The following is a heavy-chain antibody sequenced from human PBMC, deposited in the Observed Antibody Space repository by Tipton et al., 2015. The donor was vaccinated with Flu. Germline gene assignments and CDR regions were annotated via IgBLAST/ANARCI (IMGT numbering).Heavy chain of an antibody. CDR3: ARAMDV. CDR2: INQDGSEK. Sequence: SLRLSCAASGFTFSSYSMNWVRQAPGKGLEWVANINQDGSEKYCVDSVKGRFTISRDNAKNSLYLQMNSLRAEDTAVYYCARAMDVWGKGTTVTVSS. V-gene: IGHV3-7*04. CDR1: GFTFSSYS. J-gene: IGHJ6*04.